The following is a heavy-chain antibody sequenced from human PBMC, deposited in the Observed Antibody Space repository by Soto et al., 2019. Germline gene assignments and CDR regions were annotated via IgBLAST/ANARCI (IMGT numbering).Heavy chain of an antibody. CDR1: GYTFTSYG. CDR3: ARDPRAYSFDYWRTSWLDP. CDR2: ISAFNGNT. D-gene: IGHD5-18*01. J-gene: IGHJ5*02. Sequence: QVQLVQSGAEVKKPGASVKVSCKTSGYTFTSYGLCWVRQAPGQGLEWMGWISAFNGNTNYAQKLQGRLTMTTDTSTSTGYMELRSLRSDDTAVYYCARDPRAYSFDYWRTSWLDPWGQGTLVTVSS. V-gene: IGHV1-18*01.